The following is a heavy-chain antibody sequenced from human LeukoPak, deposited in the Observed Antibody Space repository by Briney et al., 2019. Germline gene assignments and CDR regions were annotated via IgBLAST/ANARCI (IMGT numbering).Heavy chain of an antibody. V-gene: IGHV3-48*01. D-gene: IGHD6-6*01. CDR1: GFTFSTYS. J-gene: IGHJ4*02. CDR2: ISSSSGTI. Sequence: GSLRLSCAASGFTFSTYSMNWVRQAPGKGLEWVSYISSSSGTIYYADSVKGRSTISRDNAKNSLYLQMNSLRAEDTAVYYCAKAIHSSSSGVVDYWGQGTLVTVSS. CDR3: AKAIHSSSSGVVDY.